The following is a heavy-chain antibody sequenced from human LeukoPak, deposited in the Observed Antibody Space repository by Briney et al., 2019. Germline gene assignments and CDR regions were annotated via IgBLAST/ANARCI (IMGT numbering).Heavy chain of an antibody. CDR2: ISSSSSYI. J-gene: IGHJ4*02. CDR1: GFTFSSYS. CDR3: ARSFLLQLWLYSH. D-gene: IGHD5-18*01. Sequence: GGSLRLSCAASGFTFSSYSMNWVRQAPGKGLEWVSSISSSSSYIYYADSVKGRFTISRDNAKNSLYLQMNSLRAEDTAVYYCARSFLLQLWLYSHWGQGTLVTVSS. V-gene: IGHV3-21*01.